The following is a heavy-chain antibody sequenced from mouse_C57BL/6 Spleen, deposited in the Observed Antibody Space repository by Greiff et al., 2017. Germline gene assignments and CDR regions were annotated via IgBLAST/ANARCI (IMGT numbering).Heavy chain of an antibody. CDR3: ASGGNYEGPY. CDR2: IDPSDSYT. V-gene: IGHV1-59*01. CDR1: GYTFTSYW. D-gene: IGHD2-1*01. J-gene: IGHJ2*01. Sequence: VQLQQPGAELVRPGTSVKLSCKASGYTFTSYWMHWVKQRPGQGLEWIGVIDPSDSYTNYNQKFKGKATLTVDTSSSTAYMQLSSLTSEDSAVYYCASGGNYEGPYWGQGTTLTVSS.